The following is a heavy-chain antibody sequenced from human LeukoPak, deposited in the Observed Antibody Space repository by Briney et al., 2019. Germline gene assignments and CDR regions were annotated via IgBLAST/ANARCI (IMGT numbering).Heavy chain of an antibody. CDR1: GFTFSSYA. J-gene: IGHJ4*02. Sequence: PGGSLRLSCAASGFTFSSYAMHWVRQAPGKGLEWVAVISYDGSKKYNADSVKGRFTISRDNSKNTLYLQMNSLRAEDTAVYYCAKDLALLWFGELDNGFDYWGQGTLVTVSS. CDR3: AKDLALLWFGELDNGFDY. D-gene: IGHD3-10*01. CDR2: ISYDGSKK. V-gene: IGHV3-30*04.